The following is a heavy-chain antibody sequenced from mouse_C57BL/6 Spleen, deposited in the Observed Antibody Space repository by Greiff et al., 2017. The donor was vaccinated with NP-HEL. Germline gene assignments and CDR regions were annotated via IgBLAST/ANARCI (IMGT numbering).Heavy chain of an antibody. CDR1: GYAFSSSW. J-gene: IGHJ3*01. V-gene: IGHV1-82*01. D-gene: IGHD2-2*01. Sequence: VQLQQSGPELVKPGASVKISCKASGYAFSSSWMNWVKQRPGKGLEWIGRIYPGDGDTNYNGKFKGKATLTADKSSSTAYMQLSSLTSEDSAVYFFASNGYDRAWFAYWGQGTLVTVSA. CDR2: IYPGDGDT. CDR3: ASNGYDRAWFAY.